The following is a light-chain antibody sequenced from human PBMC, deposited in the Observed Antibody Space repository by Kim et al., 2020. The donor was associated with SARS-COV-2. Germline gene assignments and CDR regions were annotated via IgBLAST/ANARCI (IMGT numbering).Light chain of an antibody. CDR3: QAWDSSTGGV. Sequence: VSPGQTASINCSGDKLGDKYACWYQQKPGQSPVLVIYQDRKRPSGIPERFSGSNSGNTATLTISGTQAMDEADYYCQAWDSSTGGVFGGGTKVTVL. CDR2: QDR. J-gene: IGLJ2*01. V-gene: IGLV3-1*01. CDR1: KLGDKY.